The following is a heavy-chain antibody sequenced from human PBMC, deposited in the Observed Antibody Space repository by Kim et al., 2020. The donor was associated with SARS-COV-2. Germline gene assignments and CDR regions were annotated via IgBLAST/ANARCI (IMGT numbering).Heavy chain of an antibody. CDR2: IYYSGTT. J-gene: IGHJ4*02. D-gene: IGHD3-22*01. Sequence: SETLSLTCTVSVGPINTPEFNWAWIRQPPGKGLEWIGSIYYSGTTYYNASLMSRLTISIDASKNQFSLKLTSMTASDTAVYYCARQGPWLLVDFWGQGTLVTVSS. CDR3: ARQGPWLLVDF. V-gene: IGHV4-39*01. CDR1: VGPINTPEFN.